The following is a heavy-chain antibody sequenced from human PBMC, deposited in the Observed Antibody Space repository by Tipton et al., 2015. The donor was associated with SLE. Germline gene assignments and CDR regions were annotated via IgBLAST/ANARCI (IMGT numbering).Heavy chain of an antibody. J-gene: IGHJ6*03. D-gene: IGHD6-13*01. CDR2: ISHSGAT. CDR1: GYSISSAYF. V-gene: IGHV4-38-2*01. CDR3: ARHVPSSSPPLSGYMDV. Sequence: TLSLTCSVSGYSISSAYFWGWIRQSPGKGLEWIATISHSGATSFNPSLKSRVTISVDTSKNQFSLKLSSVTAADTAVYYCARHVPSSSPPLSGYMDVWGKGTTVTVSS.